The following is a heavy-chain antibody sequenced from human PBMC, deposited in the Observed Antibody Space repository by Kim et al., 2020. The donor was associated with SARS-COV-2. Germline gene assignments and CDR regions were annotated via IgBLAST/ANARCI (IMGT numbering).Heavy chain of an antibody. Sequence: SVKVSCKASGGTFSSYAISWVRQAPGQGLEWMGGIIPIFGTANYAQKFQGRVTITADESTSTAYMELSSLRSEDTAVYYCASLTPDSSGYYEYFQHWGQGTLVTVSS. V-gene: IGHV1-69*13. CDR2: IIPIFGTA. J-gene: IGHJ1*01. D-gene: IGHD3-22*01. CDR3: ASLTPDSSGYYEYFQH. CDR1: GGTFSSYA.